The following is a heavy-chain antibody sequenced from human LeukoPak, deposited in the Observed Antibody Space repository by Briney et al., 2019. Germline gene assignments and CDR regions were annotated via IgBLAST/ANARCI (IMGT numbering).Heavy chain of an antibody. CDR3: ATPLDYYDSSGYHQGGD. D-gene: IGHD3-22*01. V-gene: IGHV3-7*03. J-gene: IGHJ4*02. Sequence: GGSLRLSCAASGFMFSSNWMTWVRQAPGKGLEWVANIKEDGARKNYVDSVKGRFTIFRDSAKNSLYLQMNSLRAEDTAVYYCATPLDYYDSSGYHQGGDWGQGTLVTVSS. CDR1: GFMFSSNW. CDR2: IKEDGARK.